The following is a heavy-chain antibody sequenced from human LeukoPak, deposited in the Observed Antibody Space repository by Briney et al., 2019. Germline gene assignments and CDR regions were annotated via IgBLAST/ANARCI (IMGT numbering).Heavy chain of an antibody. Sequence: SETLSLTCTVSGGSISSYYWSWIRQPAGKGLEWIGRIYTSGSTNYNPSLKSRVTMSVDTSKNQFSLKLSSVTAADTAVYYCAGEPGDCSGLSCYPYYYYYMDVWGKGTTVTISS. J-gene: IGHJ6*03. V-gene: IGHV4-4*07. D-gene: IGHD2-15*01. CDR3: AGEPGDCSGLSCYPYYYYYMDV. CDR1: GGSISSYY. CDR2: IYTSGST.